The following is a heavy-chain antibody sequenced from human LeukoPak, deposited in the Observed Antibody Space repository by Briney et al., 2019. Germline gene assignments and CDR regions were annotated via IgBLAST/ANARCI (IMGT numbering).Heavy chain of an antibody. D-gene: IGHD1-1*01. V-gene: IGHV3-11*06. Sequence: GGSLRLSCAASGFTFSDYYMNWIRQAPGKGLEWVSFISSSSSYTKYADSVKGRFTISRDNAKNSLHLQMNSLRAEDTAVYYCARDYLTTKGPWGQGTLVTVSS. CDR3: ARDYLTTKGP. J-gene: IGHJ4*02. CDR1: GFTFSDYY. CDR2: ISSSSSYT.